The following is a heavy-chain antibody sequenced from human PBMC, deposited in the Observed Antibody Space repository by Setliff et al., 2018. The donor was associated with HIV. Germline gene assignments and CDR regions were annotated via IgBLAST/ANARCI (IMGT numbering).Heavy chain of an antibody. V-gene: IGHV4-39*07. Sequence: SETLSLTCSVSGDSIKSSTYHWGWIRQSSGKGLEWIGSIAYSGSTSYSPSLKSRVTISVDTSNNQFSLRLRSVTAADTAVYYCARSSIVQVPAAPDAPFDVWGQGTMVTVSS. J-gene: IGHJ3*01. D-gene: IGHD2-2*01. CDR3: ARSSIVQVPAAPDAPFDV. CDR2: IAYSGST. CDR1: GDSIKSSTYH.